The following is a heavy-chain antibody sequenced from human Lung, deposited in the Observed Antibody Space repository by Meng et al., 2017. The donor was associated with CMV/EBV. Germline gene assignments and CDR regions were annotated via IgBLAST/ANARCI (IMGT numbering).Heavy chain of an antibody. CDR3: AGAYNTGHTPIEY. CDR2: IDHSGRA. Sequence: SETLSLXXAVYGGSFSGYFWSWIRQPPGRGLEWIGEIDHSGRANDNPSLKSRVTISVDTYKNQFSLKLTSLTAADTAVYYCAGAYNTGHTPIEYWGQGALVTVSS. CDR1: GGSFSGYF. D-gene: IGHD1-1*01. J-gene: IGHJ4*02. V-gene: IGHV4-34*01.